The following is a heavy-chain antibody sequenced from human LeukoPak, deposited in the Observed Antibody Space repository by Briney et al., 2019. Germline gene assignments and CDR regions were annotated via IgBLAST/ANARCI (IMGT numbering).Heavy chain of an antibody. V-gene: IGHV4-4*09. J-gene: IGHJ4*02. CDR1: GGSISSYY. Sequence: PSETLSLTCTVSGGSISSYYWSWIRQPPGKGLEWIGYIYTSGSTNYNPSLKSRVTISVDTSKNQFSLKLSSVTAADTAVYYCARVVGYSGSSHFDYWGQGTLVTVSS. D-gene: IGHD1-26*01. CDR2: IYTSGST. CDR3: ARVVGYSGSSHFDY.